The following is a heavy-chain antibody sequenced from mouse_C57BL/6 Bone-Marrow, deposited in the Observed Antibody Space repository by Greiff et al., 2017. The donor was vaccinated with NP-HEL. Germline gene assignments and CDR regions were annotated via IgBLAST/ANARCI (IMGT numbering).Heavy chain of an antibody. D-gene: IGHD1-1*01. CDR2: INPSSGYT. Sequence: VQLQQSGAELARPGASVKMSCKASGYTFTSYTMHWVKQRPGQGLEWIGYINPSSGYTKYNQKFKDKATLTADKSSSTAYMQLSSLTSEDSAVYYCARSHYYGSSYYYFDYWGQGTTLTVSS. CDR1: GYTFTSYT. J-gene: IGHJ2*01. V-gene: IGHV1-4*01. CDR3: ARSHYYGSSYYYFDY.